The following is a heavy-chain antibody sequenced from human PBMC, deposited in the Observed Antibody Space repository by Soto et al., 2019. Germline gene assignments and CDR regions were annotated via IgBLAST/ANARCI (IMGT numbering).Heavy chain of an antibody. J-gene: IGHJ4*02. V-gene: IGHV3-21*01. CDR3: AREDGVVGATSAFDY. D-gene: IGHD1-26*01. Sequence: GWSLRLSCAASGFTLTTYTMNWVRQAPGMGLEWVSSINGRGNYKYYTDSVEGRFTISRDNAQNSLYLQMNSLRAEDTAVYYCAREDGVVGATSAFDYWGQGTLVTVSS. CDR2: INGRGNYK. CDR1: GFTLTTYT.